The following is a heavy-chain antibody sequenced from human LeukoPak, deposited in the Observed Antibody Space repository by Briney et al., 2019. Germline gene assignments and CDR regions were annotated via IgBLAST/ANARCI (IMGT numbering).Heavy chain of an antibody. CDR1: GFTFSSYG. CDR2: IKQDGSEK. V-gene: IGHV3-7*03. Sequence: PGGSLRLSCAASGFTFSSYGMHWVRQAPGKGLEWVANIKQDGSEKYYVDSVKGRFAISRDNTKNSLYLHMNSLRAEDTAVYYCARRYFDLWGQGTMVTVSS. J-gene: IGHJ3*01. CDR3: ARRYFDL.